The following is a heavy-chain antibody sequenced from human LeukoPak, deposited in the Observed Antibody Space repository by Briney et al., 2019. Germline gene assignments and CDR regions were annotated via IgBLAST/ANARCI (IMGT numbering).Heavy chain of an antibody. CDR3: ALPYYYGSGSYYYYYGMDV. J-gene: IGHJ6*02. CDR1: GFTLDDYA. V-gene: IGHV3-9*01. Sequence: GRSLRLSCAASGFTLDDYAMHWVRQAPGKGLEWVSGISWNSGSIGYADSVKGRFTISRDNAKNSLYLQMNSLRAEDTAVYYCALPYYYGSGSYYYYYGMDVWGQGTTVTVSS. D-gene: IGHD3-10*01. CDR2: ISWNSGSI.